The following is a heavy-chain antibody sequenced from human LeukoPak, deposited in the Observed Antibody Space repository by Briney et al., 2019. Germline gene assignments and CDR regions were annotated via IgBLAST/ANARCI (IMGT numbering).Heavy chain of an antibody. D-gene: IGHD3-10*01. CDR2: INTNTGNP. V-gene: IGHV7-4-1*01. J-gene: IGHJ5*02. Sequence: RVASVRVSCKASGYPFSAHFLNWVRQAPGQGLEWMGWINTNTGNPTYAQGFTGRFVFSLDTSVSTAYLQICSLKAEDTAVYYCARDRVMVRGVRRSSWFDPWGQGTLVTVSS. CDR1: GYPFSAHF. CDR3: ARDRVMVRGVRRSSWFDP.